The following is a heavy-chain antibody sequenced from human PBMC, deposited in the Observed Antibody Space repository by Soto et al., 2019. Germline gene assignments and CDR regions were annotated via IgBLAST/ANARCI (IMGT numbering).Heavy chain of an antibody. CDR3: ARRGGSSSGYYYYAMDV. CDR2: IYSNGDT. Sequence: SETLSLTCSVSSDSMNSGGYYWIWIRQHPGKGLEWIGYIYSNGDTYYNPFLKSRVTISVDTSKNQFSLNLTSVTAADTAVYYCARRGGSSSGYYYYAMDVWGQGTTVTVSS. J-gene: IGHJ6*02. V-gene: IGHV4-31*03. D-gene: IGHD6-6*01. CDR1: SDSMNSGGYY.